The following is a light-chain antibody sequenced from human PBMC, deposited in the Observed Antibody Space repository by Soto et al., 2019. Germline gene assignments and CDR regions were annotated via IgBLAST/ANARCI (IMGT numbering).Light chain of an antibody. Sequence: QSVLTQSPSASASLGASVKVTCTLSSGHSSYSIAWHQQQPEKGPRFLMKVNSDGTHSKGDGIPDRFSGSSSGAERYLTISSLQSEDEADYYCQTWGTAIVVFGGGTKLTVL. V-gene: IGLV4-69*01. CDR1: SGHSSYS. CDR2: VNSDGTH. CDR3: QTWGTAIVV. J-gene: IGLJ2*01.